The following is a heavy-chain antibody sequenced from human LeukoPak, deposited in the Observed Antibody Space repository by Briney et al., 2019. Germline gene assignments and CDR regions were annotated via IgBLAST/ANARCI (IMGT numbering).Heavy chain of an antibody. CDR1: GYTLTSYY. J-gene: IGHJ4*02. CDR3: APTGTGGYFDY. V-gene: IGHV1-46*03. D-gene: IGHD1-1*01. CDR2: INPSGGST. Sequence: ASVKVSCKASGYTLTSYYMHWVRQAPGQGLEWMGIINPSGGSTSYAQKFQGRVTMTRDTSTSTVYMELSSLRSEDTAVYYCAPTGTGGYFDYWGQGTLVTVSS.